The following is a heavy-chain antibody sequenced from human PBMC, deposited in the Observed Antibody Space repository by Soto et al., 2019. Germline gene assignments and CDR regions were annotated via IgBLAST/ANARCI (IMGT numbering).Heavy chain of an antibody. V-gene: IGHV4-4*07. D-gene: IGHD3-10*01. CDR3: ARDHFLSHPMVRGVTFYYYYGMDV. CDR1: GGSISSYY. J-gene: IGHJ6*02. CDR2: IYTSGST. Sequence: KPSETLSLTCTVSGGSISSYYWSWIRQPAGKGLEWIGRIYTSGSTNYNPSLKSRVTMSVDTSKNQFSLKLSSVTAADTAVYYCARDHFLSHPMVRGVTFYYYYGMDVWGQGTTVTVSS.